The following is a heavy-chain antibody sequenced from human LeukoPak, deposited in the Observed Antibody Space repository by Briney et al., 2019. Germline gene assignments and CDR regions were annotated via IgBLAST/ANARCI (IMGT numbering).Heavy chain of an antibody. CDR2: VYISGDT. J-gene: IGHJ4*02. V-gene: IGHV4-4*07. Sequence: PSETLSLTCTVSGGSVTTSYWSWIRRSAGEGLEWIGRVYISGDTKYNPSLKSRVIMSLDASKNQFSLSLRSVTAADTAVYYCARLIAEVGGGTNYFDTWGQGTLVTVSS. CDR3: ARLIAEVGGGTNYFDT. CDR1: GGSVTTSY. D-gene: IGHD2-21*01.